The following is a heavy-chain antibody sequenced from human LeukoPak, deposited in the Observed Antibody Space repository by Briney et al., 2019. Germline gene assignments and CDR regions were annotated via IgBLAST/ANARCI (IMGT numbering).Heavy chain of an antibody. CDR2: FNHSGST. V-gene: IGHV4-34*01. J-gene: IGHJ3*02. Sequence: PSETLSLTCTVSGGSISSYYWSWIRQPPGKGLEWIGEFNHSGSTNYNPSLKSRVTISVDTSKNQFSLKLSSVTAADTAVYYCAVRKRDIVVVPAAIPVGAFDIWGQGTMVTVSS. CDR3: AVRKRDIVVVPAAIPVGAFDI. CDR1: GGSISSYY. D-gene: IGHD2-2*01.